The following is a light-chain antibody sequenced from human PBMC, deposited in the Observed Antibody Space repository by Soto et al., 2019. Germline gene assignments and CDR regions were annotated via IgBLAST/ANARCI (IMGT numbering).Light chain of an antibody. CDR2: WAS. V-gene: IGKV4-1*01. CDR3: QKYYSPPLT. Sequence: DIVMTQSPDSLAVSLGERATINCKSSQSVLYSSNNKNYLAWYQQKPGQPPKLLIYWASTRESGVPDRFSGSGSGTDFTLPISTLQAEDVAFYYCQKYYSPPLTFGQGTKVEIK. J-gene: IGKJ1*01. CDR1: QSVLYSSNNKNY.